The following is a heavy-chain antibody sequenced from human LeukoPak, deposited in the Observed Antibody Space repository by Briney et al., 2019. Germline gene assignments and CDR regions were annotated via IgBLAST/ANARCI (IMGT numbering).Heavy chain of an antibody. CDR1: GFTFSSYA. CDR2: ISGSGGST. V-gene: IGHV3-23*01. Sequence: GGSLRLSCAASGFTFSSYAMSWVRQAPGKGLEWVSAISGSGGSTYYADSVKGRFTISRDNAKNSLYLQMNSLRAEDTAVYYCARRGGDIVATELDIWGQGTMVTVSS. CDR3: ARRGGDIVATELDI. J-gene: IGHJ3*02. D-gene: IGHD5-12*01.